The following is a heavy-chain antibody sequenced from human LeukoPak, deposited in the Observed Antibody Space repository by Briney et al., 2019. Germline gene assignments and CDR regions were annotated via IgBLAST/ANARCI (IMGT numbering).Heavy chain of an antibody. CDR1: GFTFSSYW. V-gene: IGHV3-7*03. D-gene: IGHD1-26*01. CDR3: AKEGELLGGYFIY. Sequence: GGSLRLSCAASGFTFSSYWMSWVRQAPGKGLEWVANIKQDGSEKYYVDSVKGRFTISRDSAKNSLYLQMNSLRAEDTAVYYCAKEGELLGGYFIYWGQGALVTVSS. CDR2: IKQDGSEK. J-gene: IGHJ4*02.